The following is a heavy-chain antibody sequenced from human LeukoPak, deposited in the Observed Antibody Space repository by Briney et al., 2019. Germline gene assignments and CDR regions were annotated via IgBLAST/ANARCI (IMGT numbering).Heavy chain of an antibody. Sequence: RPGGSLRLSCTASGFTFSSYSINWVRQAPGKGLEWVSGISGSGGSTYYADSVKGRFTISRDNSKNTLYPQMNSLRAEDTAVYYCAKTYRGYSYVGDFDYWGQGTLVTVSS. CDR2: ISGSGGST. CDR1: GFTFSSYS. CDR3: AKTYRGYSYVGDFDY. D-gene: IGHD5-18*01. V-gene: IGHV3-23*01. J-gene: IGHJ4*02.